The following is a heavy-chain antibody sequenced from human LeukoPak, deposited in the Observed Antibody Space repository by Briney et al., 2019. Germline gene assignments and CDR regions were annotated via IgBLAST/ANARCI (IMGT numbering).Heavy chain of an antibody. J-gene: IGHJ6*03. CDR2: ISSSSSYI. V-gene: IGHV3-21*01. Sequence: GGSLRLSCAASGFTFSSYSMNWVRQAPGKGLEWVSSISSSSSYIYYADSVKGRFTISRDNAKNSLYLQMNSLRAEDTAVYYCAKAPMSRHYYYYMDVWGKGTTVTVSS. CDR1: GFTFSSYS. CDR3: AKAPMSRHYYYYMDV.